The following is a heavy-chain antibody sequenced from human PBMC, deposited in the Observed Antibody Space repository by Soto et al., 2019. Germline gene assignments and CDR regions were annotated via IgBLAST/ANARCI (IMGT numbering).Heavy chain of an antibody. Sequence: GASVNVSFKASGGTFSSYASSWVRQAPGQGLEWMGGIIPIFGTANYAQKFQGRVTITADESTSTAYMELSSLRSEDTAVYYCARGSDYYDSSGYYQDAFDIWGQGTMVTVSS. J-gene: IGHJ3*02. V-gene: IGHV1-69*13. D-gene: IGHD3-22*01. CDR1: GGTFSSYA. CDR2: IIPIFGTA. CDR3: ARGSDYYDSSGYYQDAFDI.